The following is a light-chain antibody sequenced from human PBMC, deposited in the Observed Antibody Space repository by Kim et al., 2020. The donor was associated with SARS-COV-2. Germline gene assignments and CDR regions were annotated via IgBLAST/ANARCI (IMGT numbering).Light chain of an antibody. J-gene: IGLJ3*02. CDR3: NSRDSSGDLLV. CDR2: PKN. Sequence: SSELTQDPAVSVALGQTVRITCQGDSLRRYYASWYQQKPGQAPILVIYPKNNRPSGIPDRFSGSSSGNTASLTITGAQAEDEADYYCNSRDSSGDLLVFG. CDR1: SLRRYY. V-gene: IGLV3-19*01.